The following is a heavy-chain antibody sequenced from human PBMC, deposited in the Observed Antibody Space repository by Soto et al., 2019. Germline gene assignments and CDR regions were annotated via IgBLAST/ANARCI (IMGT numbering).Heavy chain of an antibody. CDR3: ASDPLHGGGSPY. CDR1: GLNIRSHH. V-gene: IGHV3-21*01. CDR2: ISSSSNYI. J-gene: IGHJ4*02. Sequence: GVLQRHPCAASGLNIRSHHMHRIRKAPGKGLEWVSSISSSSNYIYYADSVKGRFTISRDNAKKSLYLQMNSLRAEDTVVYYCASDPLHGGGSPYWGKGTLVTVSS. D-gene: IGHD2-15*01.